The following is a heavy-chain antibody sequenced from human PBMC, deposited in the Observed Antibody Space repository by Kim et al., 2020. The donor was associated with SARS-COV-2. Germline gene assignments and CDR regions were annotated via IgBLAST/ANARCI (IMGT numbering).Heavy chain of an antibody. CDR1: GFTFSSYW. D-gene: IGHD3-10*01. Sequence: GGSLRLSCAASGFTFSSYWMHWVRQAPGKGLVWVSRINSDGSSTSYADSVKGRFTISRDNAKNTLYLQMNSLRAEDTAVYYCARRQVGYYYGSGSSDYYYGMDVWGQGTTVTVSS. CDR2: INSDGSST. V-gene: IGHV3-74*01. CDR3: ARRQVGYYYGSGSSDYYYGMDV. J-gene: IGHJ6*02.